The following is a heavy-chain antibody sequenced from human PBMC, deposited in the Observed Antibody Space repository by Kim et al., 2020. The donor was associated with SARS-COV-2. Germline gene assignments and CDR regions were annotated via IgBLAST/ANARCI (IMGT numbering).Heavy chain of an antibody. CDR2: INSDGSST. Sequence: GGSLRLSCAASGFTFSSYWMHWVRQAPGKGLVWVSRINSDGSSTSYADSVKGRFTISRDNAKNTLYLQMNSLRAEDTAVYYCARDEAVMGGGYQKGGMDVWGQGTTVTVSS. V-gene: IGHV3-74*01. D-gene: IGHD2-15*01. CDR1: GFTFSSYW. CDR3: ARDEAVMGGGYQKGGMDV. J-gene: IGHJ6*02.